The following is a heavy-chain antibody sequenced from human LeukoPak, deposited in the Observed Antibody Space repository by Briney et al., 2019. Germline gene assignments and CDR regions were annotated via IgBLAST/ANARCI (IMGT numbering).Heavy chain of an antibody. V-gene: IGHV3-30*02. CDR1: GFTFSSYG. CDR2: IRYDGSNK. D-gene: IGHD3-22*01. CDR3: ASLKEWLLLGGFDY. J-gene: IGHJ4*02. Sequence: GGSLRLSCAASGFTFSSYGMHWVRQAPGKGLEWVAFIRYDGSNKYYADSVKGRFTISRDNSKDILYLQLNGLRLEDTAIYYCASLKEWLLLGGFDYWGQGALVTVSS.